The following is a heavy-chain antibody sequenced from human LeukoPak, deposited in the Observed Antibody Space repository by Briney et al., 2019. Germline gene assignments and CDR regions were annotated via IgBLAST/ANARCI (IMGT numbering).Heavy chain of an antibody. V-gene: IGHV3-74*01. CDR2: INSDGSST. D-gene: IGHD2-15*01. CDR3: ASGSFQLRILYYDY. Sequence: GGSLRLSCAASGFTFSSYWMHWVRQAPGKGLVWVTRINSDGSSTSYADSVKGRFTISRDNAKNTLYLQMNSLRAEDTAVYYWASGSFQLRILYYDYWGQRTPGTVSS. CDR1: GFTFSSYW. J-gene: IGHJ4*02.